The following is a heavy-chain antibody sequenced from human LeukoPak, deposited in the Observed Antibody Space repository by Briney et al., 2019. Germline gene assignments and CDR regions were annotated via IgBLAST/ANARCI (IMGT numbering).Heavy chain of an antibody. CDR1: GASISSGTYY. J-gene: IGHJ5*02. V-gene: IGHV4-39*01. CDR3: ARHEWWRQLVNNWFDP. Sequence: PSETLSLTCTVSGASISSGTYYWGWVRQPPGKGPEWIGSMYYSGSTYHNPSLESRVTISVGTSKNQLSLKLNSVTAADTAVYYCARHEWWRQLVNNWFDPWGQGTLVTVSS. CDR2: MYYSGST. D-gene: IGHD6-13*01.